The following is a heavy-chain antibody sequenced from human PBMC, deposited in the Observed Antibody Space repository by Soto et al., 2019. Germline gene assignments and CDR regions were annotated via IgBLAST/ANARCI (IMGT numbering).Heavy chain of an antibody. Sequence: PSETLSLTCTVSGGSISSYYWSWIRQPPGKGLEWIGYIYYSGSTNYNPSLKSRVTISVDTSKNQFSLKLGSVTAADTAVYYCARGEGRVWLLYNRNYYYYGMDVWGQGNTVTVSS. J-gene: IGHJ6*01. CDR1: GGSISSYY. D-gene: IGHD3-16*01. CDR2: IYYSGST. CDR3: ARGEGRVWLLYNRNYYYYGMDV. V-gene: IGHV4-59*12.